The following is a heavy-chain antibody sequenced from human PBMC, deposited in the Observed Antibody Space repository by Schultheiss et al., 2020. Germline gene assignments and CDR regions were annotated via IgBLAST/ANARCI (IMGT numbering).Heavy chain of an antibody. D-gene: IGHD4-17*01. Sequence: GGSLRLSCAASGFTFSNYAMSWVRQAPGKGLEWVSYISSSGNTIFYADSVKGRFTISRDNARNSLYLQMNSLRAEDTAVYYCARLTTMTFNWGQGTLVTVSS. J-gene: IGHJ4*02. CDR2: ISSSGNTI. V-gene: IGHV3-48*03. CDR3: ARLTTMTFN. CDR1: GFTFSNYA.